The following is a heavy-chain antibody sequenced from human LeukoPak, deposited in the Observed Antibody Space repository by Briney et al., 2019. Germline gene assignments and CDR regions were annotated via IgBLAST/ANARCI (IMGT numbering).Heavy chain of an antibody. CDR1: GGTFSSYA. J-gene: IGHJ4*02. D-gene: IGHD5-12*01. CDR3: ARRGGYSGYETLDY. V-gene: IGHV1-69*04. Sequence: ASVKVSCKASGGTFSSYAISWVRQAPGQGLEWMGRIIPILGIANYAQKFQGRVTITADKSTSTAYMELSSLRSEDTAVYYCARRGGYSGYETLDYWGQGTLVTVSS. CDR2: IIPILGIA.